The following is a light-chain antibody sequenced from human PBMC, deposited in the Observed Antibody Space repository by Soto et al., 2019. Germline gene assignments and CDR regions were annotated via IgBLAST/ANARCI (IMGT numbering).Light chain of an antibody. Sequence: DIQMTQSPSTLSASVGDRVTITCRASQSSSSWLAWYKQKPGKAPKLLIYKASSLESRVPSRFSGSGSGTEFTLTISSLQPDDFATYYCQQYNSYSYTFGQGTKLEI. CDR3: QQYNSYSYT. CDR1: QSSSSW. V-gene: IGKV1-5*03. J-gene: IGKJ2*01. CDR2: KAS.